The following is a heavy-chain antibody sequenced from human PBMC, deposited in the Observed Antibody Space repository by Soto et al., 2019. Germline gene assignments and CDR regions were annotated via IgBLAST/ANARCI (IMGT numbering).Heavy chain of an antibody. CDR3: ARRENIDY. Sequence: GSRRLSCSASGFTFVDYYMNWVRQAPGKGLEWVATISERSSYIYSADSVKGRFTISRDNAKNLLYLQMSSLRAEDTAVYYCARRENIDYWGQGNLVTVSS. CDR2: ISERSSYI. V-gene: IGHV3-21*01. CDR1: GFTFVDYY. J-gene: IGHJ4*02.